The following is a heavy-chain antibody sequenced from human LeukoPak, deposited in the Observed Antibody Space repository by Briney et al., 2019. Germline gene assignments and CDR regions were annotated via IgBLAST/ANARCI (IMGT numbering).Heavy chain of an antibody. Sequence: GGSLRLSCVGSGFTFSTSAMSWVRQAPGKGLEWVSAIGGNGATYYAESVKGRFTISRDTSRNTLYLQMNSLRAEDTAVYNCARHSSQGTFDNWGQGTLVTVSS. CDR3: ARHSSQGTFDN. V-gene: IGHV3-23*01. J-gene: IGHJ4*02. CDR2: IGGNGAT. CDR1: GFTFSTSA. D-gene: IGHD1-1*01.